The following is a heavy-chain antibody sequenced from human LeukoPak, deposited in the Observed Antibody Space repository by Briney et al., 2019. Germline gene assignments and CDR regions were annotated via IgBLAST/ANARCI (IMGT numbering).Heavy chain of an antibody. D-gene: IGHD1-26*01. V-gene: IGHV4-61*02. J-gene: IGHJ4*02. CDR1: GDSISSGSYY. CDR3: ARATPGRLARFDY. Sequence: PSQTLSLTCTVSGDSISSGSYYWSWIRQPAGKGLEWIGRIYISGSTNYSPSLKSRVTMSIDTSKNQFSLKLSSVTAADTAVYYCARATPGRLARFDYWGQGTLVTVSS. CDR2: IYISGST.